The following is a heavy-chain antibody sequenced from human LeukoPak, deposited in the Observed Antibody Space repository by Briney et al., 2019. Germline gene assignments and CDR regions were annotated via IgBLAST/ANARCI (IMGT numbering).Heavy chain of an antibody. CDR1: GFTFSSYA. J-gene: IGHJ4*02. V-gene: IGHV3-30*04. CDR2: ISYDGSNK. Sequence: PGRSLRLSCAASGFTFSSYAMHWVRRAPGKGLEWVAVISYDGSNKYYADSVKGRFTISRDNSKNTLYLQMNSLRAEDTAVYYCARVSEAVAGYYFDYWGQGTLVTVSS. CDR3: ARVSEAVAGYYFDY. D-gene: IGHD6-19*01.